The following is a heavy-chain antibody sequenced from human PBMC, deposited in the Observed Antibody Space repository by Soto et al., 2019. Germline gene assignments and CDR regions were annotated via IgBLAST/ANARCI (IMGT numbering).Heavy chain of an antibody. CDR3: AREAYSPRDDPFYPMDV. Sequence: QVQVVQSGAEVKKPGASVRVSCKASGYTFTSYAIHWVRQAPGQRLEWMGWINAGNGDTQYSQQFQGRATFTTDTDATTVYMELSSLSSEDTAVYYCAREAYSPRDDPFYPMDVWGKGTTVTVSS. CDR1: GYTFTSYA. D-gene: IGHD3-16*01. V-gene: IGHV1-3*01. CDR2: INAGNGDT. J-gene: IGHJ6*03.